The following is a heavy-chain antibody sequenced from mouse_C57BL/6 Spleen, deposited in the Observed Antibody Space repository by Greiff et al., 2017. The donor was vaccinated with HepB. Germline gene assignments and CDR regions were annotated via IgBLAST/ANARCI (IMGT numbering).Heavy chain of an antibody. Sequence: EVQVVESGAELVRPGASVKLSCTASGFNIKDDYMHWVKQRPEQGLEWIGWIDPENGDTEYASKFQGKATITADTSSNTAYLQLSSLTSEDTAVYYCTTRYYYGSSYDWFAYWGQGTLVTVSA. CDR2: IDPENGDT. CDR3: TTRYYYGSSYDWFAY. CDR1: GFNIKDDY. J-gene: IGHJ3*01. D-gene: IGHD1-1*01. V-gene: IGHV14-4*01.